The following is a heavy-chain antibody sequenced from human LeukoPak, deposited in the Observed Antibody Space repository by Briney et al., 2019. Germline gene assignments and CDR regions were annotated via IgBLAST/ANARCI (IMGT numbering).Heavy chain of an antibody. CDR2: INPKSGGT. CDR1: GYTFTGYY. CDR3: ARGAPYYDILTGYYPMGN. D-gene: IGHD3-9*01. V-gene: IGHV1-2*02. J-gene: IGHJ4*02. Sequence: VASVKVSCKASGYTFTGYYMHWVRQAPGQGLEWMGWINPKSGGTNYAQKFQGRVTMTRDTSISTAYMELSRLRSDDTAVYYCARGAPYYDILTGYYPMGNWGQGTLVTVSS.